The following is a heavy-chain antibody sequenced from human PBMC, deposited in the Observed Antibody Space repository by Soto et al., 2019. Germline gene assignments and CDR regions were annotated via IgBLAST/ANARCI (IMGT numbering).Heavy chain of an antibody. CDR2: IFPIFGTA. CDR3: ASQPVVDFWSGYTGGYYYYYGMDV. CDR1: GGTFSSYA. D-gene: IGHD3-3*01. Sequence: GASVKVSCKASGGTFSSYAISWGRQAPGQGLEWMGGIFPIFGTANYAQKFQGRVTITADESTSTAYMELSSLRSEDTAVYYCASQPVVDFWSGYTGGYYYYYGMDVWGQGTTVTVSS. J-gene: IGHJ6*02. V-gene: IGHV1-69*13.